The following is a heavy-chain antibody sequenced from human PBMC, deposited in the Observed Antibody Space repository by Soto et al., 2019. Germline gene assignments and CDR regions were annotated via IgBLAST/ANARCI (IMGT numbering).Heavy chain of an antibody. D-gene: IGHD3-10*01. CDR3: ARDSFTMVRGVSYGMDV. Sequence: LSLTCTVSGGSISSYYWSWIRQPPGKGLEWIGYIYYSGSTNYNPSLKSRVTIPVDTSKNQFSLKLSSVTAADTAVYYCARDSFTMVRGVSYGMDVWGQGTTVTVSS. CDR2: IYYSGST. J-gene: IGHJ6*02. V-gene: IGHV4-59*01. CDR1: GGSISSYY.